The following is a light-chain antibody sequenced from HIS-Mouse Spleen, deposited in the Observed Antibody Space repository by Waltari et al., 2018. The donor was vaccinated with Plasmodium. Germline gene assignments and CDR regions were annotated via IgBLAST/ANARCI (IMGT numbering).Light chain of an antibody. Sequence: AIRMTQSPSSFSASTGDRVTITCRARQGICSYLAWYQQKPGKAPKLLIYAASKLQSGGPSRFSGSGSGPDFTLTTSCLQAEDFATYYCQQYYSYLRTFGGGTKVEIK. J-gene: IGKJ4*01. CDR1: QGICSY. CDR3: QQYYSYLRT. V-gene: IGKV1-8*01. CDR2: AAS.